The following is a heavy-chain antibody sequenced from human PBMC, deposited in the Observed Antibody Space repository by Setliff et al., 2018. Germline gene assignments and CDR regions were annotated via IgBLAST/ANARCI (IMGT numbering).Heavy chain of an antibody. CDR1: GFTFSSYS. V-gene: IGHV3-48*01. D-gene: IGHD6-13*01. Sequence: GALRLSCAASGFTFSSYSINWVRQAPGEGLEWVSYISSISSSTIYYADSVKGRFTVSRDNAKNSLYLQMNSLRAEDTAIYYCAKEKYSSTWYERKPFDCWGQGTMVTVSS. CDR3: AKEKYSSTWYERKPFDC. CDR2: ISSISSSTI. J-gene: IGHJ4*03.